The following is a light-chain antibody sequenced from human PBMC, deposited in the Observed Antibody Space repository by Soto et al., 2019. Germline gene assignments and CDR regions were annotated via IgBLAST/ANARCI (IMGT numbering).Light chain of an antibody. CDR1: QGISRY. Sequence: GDSVTITCRASQGISRYLAWYQQKPGRAPQLLIFAASTLQSGVPSRFSGSGSGTHFTLVISSLQPEDFATYYCQQLNTYPVTFGGGTKVEIK. CDR3: QQLNTYPVT. V-gene: IGKV1-9*01. CDR2: AAS. J-gene: IGKJ4*01.